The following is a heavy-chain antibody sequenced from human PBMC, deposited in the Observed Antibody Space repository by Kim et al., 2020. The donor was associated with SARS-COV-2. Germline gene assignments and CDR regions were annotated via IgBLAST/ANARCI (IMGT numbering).Heavy chain of an antibody. CDR3: ARELGYDFVWGSYRHNAFVI. Sequence: GGSLRLSCAASGFTVSSNYMSWVRQAPGKGLEWVSVIYSGGSTYYADSVKGRFTISRDNSKNTLYLQMNSLSAEDTAVYYCARELGYDFVWGSYRHNAFVIWGQGTMVTVSS. CDR1: GFTVSSNY. D-gene: IGHD3-16*02. J-gene: IGHJ3*02. CDR2: IYSGGST. V-gene: IGHV3-66*02.